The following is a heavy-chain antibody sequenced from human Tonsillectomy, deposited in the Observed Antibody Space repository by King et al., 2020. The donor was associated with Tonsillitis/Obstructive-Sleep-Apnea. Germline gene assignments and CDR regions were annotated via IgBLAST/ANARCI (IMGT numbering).Heavy chain of an antibody. V-gene: IGHV5-10-1*03. CDR2: IDPTDSHT. Sequence: QLVQSGAEVKKPGESLRISCQGSGYSFSSYWINWVRQMPGKGLEWMGRIDPTDSHTNYSPSFQGHVTISVDKSISTAYLQWSSLKASDTAMYYCARHVIAAADGPPGLDVWGQGTTVTVFS. CDR3: ARHVIAAADGPPGLDV. CDR1: GYSFSSYW. J-gene: IGHJ6*02. D-gene: IGHD6-13*01.